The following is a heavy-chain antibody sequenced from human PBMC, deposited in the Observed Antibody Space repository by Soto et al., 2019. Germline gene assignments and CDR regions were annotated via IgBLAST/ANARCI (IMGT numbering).Heavy chain of an antibody. CDR2: IFYSGST. CDR3: ARIPKPDYYYGMYF. Sequence: QVQLQESGPGLVKPSETLSLTCTISGGSISNYYWSWIRQPPGKGLEWIGYIFYSGSTNYTPSLTSRVTMSVDTSKNQYSLRLSSVTAADTAMYYCARIPKPDYYYGMYFWGQGTTVTVSS. D-gene: IGHD2-2*02. CDR1: GGSISNYY. V-gene: IGHV4-59*01. J-gene: IGHJ6*02.